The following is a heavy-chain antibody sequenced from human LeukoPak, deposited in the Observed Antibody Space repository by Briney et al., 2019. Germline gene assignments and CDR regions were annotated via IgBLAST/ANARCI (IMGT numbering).Heavy chain of an antibody. CDR2: INPSGGST. CDR1: GYTFTNYH. Sequence: ASVKVSCKASGYTFTNYHIHWVRQAPGQGLEWMGIINPSGGSTSNAQKFQGRVTMTRDMSTSTVYKELSSLTSEDMAIYYCAKYGLSPYFDYWGQGTLVTVSS. V-gene: IGHV1-46*01. J-gene: IGHJ4*02. D-gene: IGHD4-17*01. CDR3: AKYGLSPYFDY.